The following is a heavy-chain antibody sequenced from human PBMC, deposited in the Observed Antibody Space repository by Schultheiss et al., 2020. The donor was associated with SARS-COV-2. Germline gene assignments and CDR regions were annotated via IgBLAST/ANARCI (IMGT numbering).Heavy chain of an antibody. CDR3: VTQGGYSSSWYVVGEPYYYGMDV. V-gene: IGHV3-9*01. CDR2: ISWNSGSI. D-gene: IGHD6-13*01. CDR1: GFTFDDYA. J-gene: IGHJ6*02. Sequence: GGSLRLSCTASGFTFDDYAMHWVRQAPGKGLEWVSGISWNSGSIGYADSVKGRFTISRDNAKNSLYLQMSSLRAEDTAVYYCVTQGGYSSSWYVVGEPYYYGMDVWGQGTTVTVSS.